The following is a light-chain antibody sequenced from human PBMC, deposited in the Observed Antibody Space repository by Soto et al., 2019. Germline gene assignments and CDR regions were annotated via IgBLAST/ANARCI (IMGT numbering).Light chain of an antibody. Sequence: EIVMTPSPATLSVSPGERGTLSCRASQNVNSNLAWYQQKPGQPPRLLIYDASTRATGVPARFGGSGSGTEFTLTISSLEPEDFAVYYCQQRSNWPPLTFGGGTKVDIK. J-gene: IGKJ4*01. CDR3: QQRSNWPPLT. V-gene: IGKV3-15*01. CDR2: DAS. CDR1: QNVNSN.